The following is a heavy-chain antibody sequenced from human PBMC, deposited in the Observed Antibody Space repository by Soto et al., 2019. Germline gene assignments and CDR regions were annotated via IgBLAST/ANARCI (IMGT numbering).Heavy chain of an antibody. CDR2: ISWNSGRI. CDR3: AKDMTVTSYYYYGMDV. V-gene: IGHV3-9*01. Sequence: EVQLVESGGGLVQPGRSLRLSCAASGFTFDDYAMHWVRQAPGKGLEWVSGISWNSGRIGYADSVKGRFTISRDNAKNSLYPQMNSLRAEDTALYYCAKDMTVTSYYYYGMDVWGQGTTVTVSS. J-gene: IGHJ6*02. D-gene: IGHD4-17*01. CDR1: GFTFDDYA.